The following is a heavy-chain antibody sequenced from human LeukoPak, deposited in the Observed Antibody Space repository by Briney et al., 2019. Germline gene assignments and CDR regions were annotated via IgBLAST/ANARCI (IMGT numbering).Heavy chain of an antibody. Sequence: SQTLSLTCTVSGGSISSGGYYWSWIRQHPGKGLEWIGYISYSGSTSYNPSLKSRVTISGDTSKNQFSLKLNSVMAADTAVYYCAREMVSYSGGYDYWGQGTLVTVSS. D-gene: IGHD1-26*01. J-gene: IGHJ4*02. CDR3: AREMVSYSGGYDY. CDR1: GGSISSGGYY. V-gene: IGHV4-31*03. CDR2: ISYSGST.